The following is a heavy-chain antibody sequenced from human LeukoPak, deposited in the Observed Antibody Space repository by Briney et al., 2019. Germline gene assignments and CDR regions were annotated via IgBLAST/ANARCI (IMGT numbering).Heavy chain of an antibody. Sequence: PGGSLRLSCAVSGITLSNYGMSWVRQAPGKGLEWVAGISDSGGSTKYADSVKGRFTISRDNPKNTLSLQMSSLRAEDTAVYFYAKRGVVIRVFLVGFHKEAYYFDSWGQGALVTVSS. CDR3: AKRGVVIRVFLVGFHKEAYYFDS. CDR1: GITLSNYG. V-gene: IGHV3-23*01. CDR2: ISDSGGST. J-gene: IGHJ4*02. D-gene: IGHD2-21*01.